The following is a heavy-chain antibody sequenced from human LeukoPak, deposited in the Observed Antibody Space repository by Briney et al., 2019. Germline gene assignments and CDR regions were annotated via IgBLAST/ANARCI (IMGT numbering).Heavy chain of an antibody. D-gene: IGHD2-2*01. V-gene: IGHV3-33*01. CDR2: IWYDGSNK. CDR3: ARDMDCSSTSCYQGDYYYYGMDV. J-gene: IGHJ6*04. Sequence: GGSLRLSCAASGFTFSSYGMHWVRQAPGKGLEWVAVIWYDGSNKYCADSVKGRFTISRDNSKNTLYLQMNSLRAEDTAVYYCARDMDCSSTSCYQGDYYYYGMDVWGKGTTVTVSS. CDR1: GFTFSSYG.